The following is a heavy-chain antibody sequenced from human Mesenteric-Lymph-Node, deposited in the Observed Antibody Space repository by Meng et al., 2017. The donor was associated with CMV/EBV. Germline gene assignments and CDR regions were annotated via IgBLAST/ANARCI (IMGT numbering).Heavy chain of an antibody. J-gene: IGHJ6*02. Sequence: ASVKVSCKASGYTFTSYGISWVRQAPGQGLEWMGWMNPNSGNTGYAQKFQGRVSITRNTSISTAYMELSSLRSEDTAVYYCARWKAGYYYYGMDVWGQGTTVTVSS. CDR1: GYTFTSYG. CDR2: MNPNSGNT. V-gene: IGHV1-8*03. D-gene: IGHD1-1*01. CDR3: ARWKAGYYYYGMDV.